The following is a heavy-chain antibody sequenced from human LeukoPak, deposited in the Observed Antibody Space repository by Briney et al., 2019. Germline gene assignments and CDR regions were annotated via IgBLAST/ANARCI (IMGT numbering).Heavy chain of an antibody. J-gene: IGHJ4*02. D-gene: IGHD3-10*01. CDR3: ARGGVRCSYDY. V-gene: IGHV4-59*01. CDR2: VFYSGST. CDR1: GGSISNYY. Sequence: SETLSLTCTGSGGSISNYYWSWIRQPPGKGLELIGYVFYSGSTNYNRSLKSRVTISVDTSNNQFSLNLTSVTAADTALYYCARGGVRCSYDYWGQGTLVTVSS.